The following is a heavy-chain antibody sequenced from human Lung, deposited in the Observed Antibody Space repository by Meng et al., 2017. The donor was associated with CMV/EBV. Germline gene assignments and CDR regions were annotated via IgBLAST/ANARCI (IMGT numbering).Heavy chain of an antibody. CDR2: ISYDGSNK. D-gene: IGHD3-22*01. V-gene: IGHV3-30-3*01. CDR1: GFTFSSYA. J-gene: IGHJ6*02. CDR3: SRAQERYRVTMIVVVITEYYYGMDV. Sequence: SXKISXAASGFTFSSYAMHWVRPAPGKGLEWVAVISYDGSNKYYADSVKGRFTISRDNSKNTLYLQMNSLRAEDTAVYYCSRAQERYRVTMIVVVITEYYYGMDVWGQGXMVTVSS.